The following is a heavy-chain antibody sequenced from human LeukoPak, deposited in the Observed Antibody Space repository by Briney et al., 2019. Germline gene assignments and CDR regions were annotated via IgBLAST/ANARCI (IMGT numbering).Heavy chain of an antibody. Sequence: ASVKVSCKASGYSFTSFGVSWVRQAPGKGLEWMGWISAYNGKIKYAQNLQGRVTLTQDTSTSTAYMELRSLRSDDTAMYYCARDLGEIEMAAIFFDYWGQGTLVTVSS. V-gene: IGHV1-18*01. J-gene: IGHJ4*02. CDR1: GYSFTSFG. CDR3: ARDLGEIEMAAIFFDY. CDR2: ISAYNGKI. D-gene: IGHD5-24*01.